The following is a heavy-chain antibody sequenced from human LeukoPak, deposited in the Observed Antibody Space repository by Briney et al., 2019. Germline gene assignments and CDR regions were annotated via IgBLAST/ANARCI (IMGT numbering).Heavy chain of an antibody. D-gene: IGHD3-22*01. Sequence: SETLSLTCTVSGGSISDSDYHWGWIRQPPGKGLEWIGEINHSGSTNYNPSLKSRVTISVDTSKNQFSLKLSSVAAADTAVYYCARGYYYDSSPPDYWGQGTLVTVSS. V-gene: IGHV4-39*07. J-gene: IGHJ4*02. CDR2: INHSGST. CDR1: GGSISDSDYH. CDR3: ARGYYYDSSPPDY.